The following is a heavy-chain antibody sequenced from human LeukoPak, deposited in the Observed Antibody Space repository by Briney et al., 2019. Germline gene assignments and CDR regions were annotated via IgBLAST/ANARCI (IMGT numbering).Heavy chain of an antibody. D-gene: IGHD2-21*02. CDR3: ARQQSDTSLFDP. CDR1: GDSISSTSYY. V-gene: IGHV4-39*01. Sequence: SETLSLTCIVSGDSISSTSYYWAWIHQPPGKGLEWIGMIFYSGSAYYTPSLRGRVTLSVDTSRNQFSLNLISVTAADTGVYFCARQQSDTSLFDPWGQGTLVTVSS. CDR2: IFYSGSA. J-gene: IGHJ5*02.